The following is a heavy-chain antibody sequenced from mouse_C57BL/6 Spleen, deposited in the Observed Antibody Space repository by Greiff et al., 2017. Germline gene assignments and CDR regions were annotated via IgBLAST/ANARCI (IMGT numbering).Heavy chain of an antibody. D-gene: IGHD1-1*01. CDR3: ARHADGSSPFAY. J-gene: IGHJ3*01. Sequence: EVQVVESGGDLVKPGGSLKLSCAASGFTFSSYGMSWVRQTPDKRLEWVATISRGGSYTYYPDSVKGRFTISRDNAKNTLYLQMSSLKSEDTAMYYCARHADGSSPFAYWGQGTLVTVSA. CDR2: ISRGGSYT. CDR1: GFTFSSYG. V-gene: IGHV5-6*01.